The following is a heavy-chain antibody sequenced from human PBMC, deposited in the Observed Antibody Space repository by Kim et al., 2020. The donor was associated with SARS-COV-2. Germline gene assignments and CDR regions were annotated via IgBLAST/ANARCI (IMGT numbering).Heavy chain of an antibody. CDR2: ISSSSSYI. D-gene: IGHD2-2*01. Sequence: GGSLRLSCAASGFTFSSYSMNWVRQAPGKGLEWVSSISSSSSYIYYADSVKGRFTISRDNAKNSLYLQMNSLRAEDTAVYYCARDRAVVPAAMDYYYYYGMDVWGQGTTVTVSS. V-gene: IGHV3-21*01. CDR3: ARDRAVVPAAMDYYYYYGMDV. J-gene: IGHJ6*02. CDR1: GFTFSSYS.